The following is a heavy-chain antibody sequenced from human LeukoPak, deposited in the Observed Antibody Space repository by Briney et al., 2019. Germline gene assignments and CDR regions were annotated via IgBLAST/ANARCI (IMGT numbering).Heavy chain of an antibody. D-gene: IGHD2-21*02. CDR1: GFIFSDYG. V-gene: IGHV3-33*01. CDR2: IWYDGSNK. J-gene: IGHJ4*02. Sequence: PGGSLRLSCAASGFIFSDYGMHWVRQAPGKGLEWVAVIWYDGSNKYYADSVEGRFTISRDNAKNTLYLQMSSLRAEDTAVYYCARGPHIVVATAIDYWGQGTLVTVSS. CDR3: ARGPHIVVATAIDY.